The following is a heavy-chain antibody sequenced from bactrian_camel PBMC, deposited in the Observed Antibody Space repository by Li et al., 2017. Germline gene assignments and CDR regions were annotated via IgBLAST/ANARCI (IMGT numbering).Heavy chain of an antibody. CDR1: FATDRPNC. D-gene: IGHD6*01. CDR2: IGGDGYT. Sequence: HVQLVESGGGSAQAGGSLTLSCAASFATDRPNCMAWFRDVPGKVREGVAVIGGDGYTTYAESVKGRFTISRDNTKNILYLQMNSLKSDDTALYYCATYGGRRLGRFGYWGQGTQVTVS. J-gene: IGHJ6*01. CDR3: ATYGGRRLGRFGY. V-gene: IGHV3S53*01.